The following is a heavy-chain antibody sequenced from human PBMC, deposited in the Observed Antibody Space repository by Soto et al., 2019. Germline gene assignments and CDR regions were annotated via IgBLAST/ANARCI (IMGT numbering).Heavy chain of an antibody. J-gene: IGHJ5*02. CDR3: AKRSSGNWFDP. D-gene: IGHD3-10*01. V-gene: IGHV3-23*01. CDR2: ISGSGGST. Sequence: EVQLLESGGGLVQPGGSLRLSCVASGLTFSSYAMSWVRQAPGKGLEWVSVISGSGGSTYYADSVKGRFTISRDNSKNTLYLQMNSLRAEDTAVYYCAKRSSGNWFDPWGQGTLVTVSS. CDR1: GLTFSSYA.